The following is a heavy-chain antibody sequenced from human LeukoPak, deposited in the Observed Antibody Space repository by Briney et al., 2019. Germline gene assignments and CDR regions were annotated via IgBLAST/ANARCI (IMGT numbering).Heavy chain of an antibody. CDR2: ISWNSGRI. D-gene: IGHD3-9*01. CDR3: AKDTRDILTGYYNTAFDY. CDR1: GFTFDEYA. Sequence: GGSLRLSCAASGFTFDEYAMQWVRHAPGKGVEWVSGISWNSGRIGYARSVKGRFTISRDNAKNSLYLQMNSLRAEDTALYYCAKDTRDILTGYYNTAFDYWGQGTLVTVSS. J-gene: IGHJ4*02. V-gene: IGHV3-9*01.